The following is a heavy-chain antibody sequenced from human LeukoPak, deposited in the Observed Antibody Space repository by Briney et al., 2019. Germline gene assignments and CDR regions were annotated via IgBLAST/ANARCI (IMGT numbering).Heavy chain of an antibody. CDR1: GFTFSSYG. J-gene: IGHJ6*03. Sequence: GGSLRLSCAASGFTFSSYGMHWVRQAPGKGLEWVAVISYDGSNKYYADSVKGRFTISRDNSKNTLYLQMNSLRAEDTAVYYCAKALLGYWDYYMDVWGKGTTVTVSS. CDR2: ISYDGSNK. V-gene: IGHV3-30*18. D-gene: IGHD2-15*01. CDR3: AKALLGYWDYYMDV.